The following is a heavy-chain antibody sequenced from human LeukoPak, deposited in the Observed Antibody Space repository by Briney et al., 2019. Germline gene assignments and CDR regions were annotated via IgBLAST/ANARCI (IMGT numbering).Heavy chain of an antibody. CDR1: GYTFTGFY. J-gene: IGHJ4*02. CDR2: INPSGGST. CDR3: ERDLVAAGTFDY. V-gene: IGHV1-46*01. D-gene: IGHD6-13*01. Sequence: ASVKVSCKASGYTFTGFYMHWVRQAPGQGLEWVGIINPSGGSTSYAQKFQGRVTMTRYTSTSTVYMELSRMSSDDTAVYYCERDLVAAGTFDYWGQGTLVTVSS.